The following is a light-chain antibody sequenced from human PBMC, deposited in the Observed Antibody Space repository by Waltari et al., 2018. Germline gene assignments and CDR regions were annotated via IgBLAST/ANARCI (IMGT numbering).Light chain of an antibody. J-gene: IGKJ4*01. CDR2: GAS. CDR3: QQYDGSVLT. V-gene: IGKV3-20*01. CDR1: QTINNNF. Sequence: IVLTQSPHPLSLSPGQRATLSCRASQTINNNFLVWYQQKPGKAPRLIIHGASSRATAFPDRFSGSGSWTDLTLTISSLEPEDFAVYYCQQYDGSVLTFGGGTKVEI.